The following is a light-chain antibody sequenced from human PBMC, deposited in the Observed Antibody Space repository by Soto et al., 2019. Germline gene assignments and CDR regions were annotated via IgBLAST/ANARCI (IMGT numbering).Light chain of an antibody. CDR2: GAS. Sequence: EIVMTQSPATLSVSPGERATLSCRASQSVSSNLAWYQQKPGQAPRLLIYGASTRATGIPAGFSGSGFGTEFTLTISSLQSEDVAVYYCQHYNNWPLAFGGGTKVEIK. J-gene: IGKJ4*01. CDR3: QHYNNWPLA. CDR1: QSVSSN. V-gene: IGKV3-15*01.